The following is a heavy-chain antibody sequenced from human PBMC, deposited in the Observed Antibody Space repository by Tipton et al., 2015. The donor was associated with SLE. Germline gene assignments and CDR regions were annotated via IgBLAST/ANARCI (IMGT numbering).Heavy chain of an antibody. Sequence: TLSLTCTVSGVSISSASYYWNWIRQPVGKGLEWIGNIYYGGGTYYNPSLESRVTISLDTSKNQFSLKLNSVTAADTAVYYCARSTDQNWFDPWGQGTLVTVSS. D-gene: IGHD2-2*01. CDR1: GVSISSASYY. CDR2: IYYGGGT. V-gene: IGHV4-31*03. J-gene: IGHJ5*02. CDR3: ARSTDQNWFDP.